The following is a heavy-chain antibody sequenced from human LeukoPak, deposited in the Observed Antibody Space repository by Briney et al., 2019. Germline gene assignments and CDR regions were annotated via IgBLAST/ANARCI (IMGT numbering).Heavy chain of an antibody. V-gene: IGHV3-74*01. J-gene: IGHJ6*03. CDR3: ARVEHCSSTSCYLLSSYYYYMDV. CDR1: GFTFSSYW. D-gene: IGHD2-2*01. Sequence: PGGSLRLSCAASGFTFSSYWMHWVRQAPGKGLVWVSRINTDGSSTSYADSVKGRFTISRDNAKNTLYLQMNSLRAEDTAVYYCARVEHCSSTSCYLLSSYYYYMDVWGKGTTVTVSS. CDR2: INTDGSST.